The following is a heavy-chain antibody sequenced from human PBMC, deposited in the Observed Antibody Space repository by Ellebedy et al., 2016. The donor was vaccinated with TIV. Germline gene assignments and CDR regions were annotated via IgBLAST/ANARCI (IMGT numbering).Heavy chain of an antibody. J-gene: IGHJ3*02. V-gene: IGHV4-39*01. CDR1: GGSISSSSYY. CDR3: ASRGGIVVVEAAFDI. D-gene: IGHD3-22*01. CDR2: IYYSGST. Sequence: MPSETLSLTCTVSGGSISSSSYYWGWIRQPPGKGLEWIGSIYYSGSTYYNPSLKSRVTISVDTSKNQFSLKLSSVTAADTAVYYCASRGGIVVVEAAFDIWGQGTMVTVSS.